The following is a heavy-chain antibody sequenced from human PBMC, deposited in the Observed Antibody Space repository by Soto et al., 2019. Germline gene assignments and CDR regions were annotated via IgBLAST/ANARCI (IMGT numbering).Heavy chain of an antibody. CDR3: AKWAVAGPGFDYYGMDV. D-gene: IGHD6-19*01. CDR1: GFTFSSYA. Sequence: GGSLRLSCAASGFTFSSYAMSWVRQAPGKGLEWVSAISGSGGSTYYADSVKGRFTISRDNSKNTLYLQMNSLRAEDTAVYYCAKWAVAGPGFDYYGMDVWGQGTTVTVSS. V-gene: IGHV3-23*01. J-gene: IGHJ6*02. CDR2: ISGSGGST.